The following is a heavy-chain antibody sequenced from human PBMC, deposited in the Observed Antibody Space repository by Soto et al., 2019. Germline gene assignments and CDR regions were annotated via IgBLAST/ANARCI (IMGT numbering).Heavy chain of an antibody. CDR3: ARLDI. V-gene: IGHV4-31*03. CDR2: IYYSGST. Sequence: SETLSLTCTVFGGSILDSTYYWAWIRQSPGKGLEWIGYIYYSGSTYYNPSLKSRVTISVDTSKNQFSLKLSSVTAADTAVYYCARLDIWGQGTMVTVSS. CDR1: GGSILDSTYY. J-gene: IGHJ3*02.